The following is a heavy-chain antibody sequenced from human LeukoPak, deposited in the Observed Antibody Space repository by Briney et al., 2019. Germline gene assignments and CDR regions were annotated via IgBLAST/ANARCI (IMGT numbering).Heavy chain of an antibody. Sequence: ASVKVSCKASGYTFTSYDINWVRQATGQGLEWMGWMNPNSGNTGYAQKFQGRVTMTRNTSISTAYMELSSLSSEDTAVYYCARGDYVFGAVDYWGQGTLVTVSS. V-gene: IGHV1-8*01. CDR2: MNPNSGNT. CDR3: ARGDYVFGAVDY. CDR1: GYTFTSYD. J-gene: IGHJ4*02. D-gene: IGHD3-16*01.